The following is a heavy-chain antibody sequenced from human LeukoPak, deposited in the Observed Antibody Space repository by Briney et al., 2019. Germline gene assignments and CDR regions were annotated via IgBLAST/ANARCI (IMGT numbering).Heavy chain of an antibody. D-gene: IGHD2-21*01. CDR3: ARDGAWPGPACGY. CDR2: ISSDGSIT. Sequence: GGSLRLSCAASGFTFRSYWMQWVRQVPGKGLVWVSRISSDGSITRYADSVKGRFTISRDNAKNTLYLQMNSLRAEDTAVYYCARDGAWPGPACGYWGQGTLVTVSS. J-gene: IGHJ4*02. V-gene: IGHV3-74*01. CDR1: GFTFRSYW.